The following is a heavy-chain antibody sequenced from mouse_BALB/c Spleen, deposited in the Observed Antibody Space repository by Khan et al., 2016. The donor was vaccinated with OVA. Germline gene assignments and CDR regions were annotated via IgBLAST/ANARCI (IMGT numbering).Heavy chain of an antibody. J-gene: IGHJ3*01. CDR2: ISYDGSN. CDR1: GYSITSGYY. V-gene: IGHV3-6*02. CDR3: ASKSYGKGAY. D-gene: IGHD2-1*01. Sequence: EVQLQESGPGLVKPSQSLSLTCSVTGYSITSGYYWNWIRQFPGNRLEWMGYISYDGSNNYNPSLKNRISITRDTSKKQFFLKLNTVTTEDTAIYYYASKSYGKGAYWGQGTLVTVSA.